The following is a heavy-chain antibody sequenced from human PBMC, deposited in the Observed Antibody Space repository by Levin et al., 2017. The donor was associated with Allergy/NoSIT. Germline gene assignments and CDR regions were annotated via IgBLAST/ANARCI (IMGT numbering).Heavy chain of an antibody. CDR3: ARVAVTYYYYYYMDV. CDR1: GGSISSSNW. Sequence: PSETLSLTCAVSGGSISSSNWWSWVRQPPGKGLEWIGEIYHSGSTNYNPSLKSRVTISVDKSKNQFSLKLSSVTAADTAVYYCARVAVTYYYYYYMDVWGKGTTVTVSS. J-gene: IGHJ6*03. CDR2: IYHSGST. D-gene: IGHD4-17*01. V-gene: IGHV4-4*02.